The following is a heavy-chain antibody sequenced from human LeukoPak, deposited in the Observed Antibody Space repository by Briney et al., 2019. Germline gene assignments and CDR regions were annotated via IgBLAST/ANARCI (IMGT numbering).Heavy chain of an antibody. CDR1: GDSVSSNIAA. J-gene: IGHJ4*02. D-gene: IGHD5-18*01. Sequence: SQTLSLTCAISGDSVSSNIAAWNWIRQSPSRGLEWLGRTYYRSKWYNDYAVSVKSRITINPDTSKNQFSLQLNSVTPEDTAVYYCARDPGYSYGPHFDYWGQGTLVTVSS. CDR2: TYYRSKWYN. CDR3: ARDPGYSYGPHFDY. V-gene: IGHV6-1*01.